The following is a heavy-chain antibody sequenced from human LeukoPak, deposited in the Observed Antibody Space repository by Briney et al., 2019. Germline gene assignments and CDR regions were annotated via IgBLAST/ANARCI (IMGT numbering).Heavy chain of an antibody. J-gene: IGHJ3*02. Sequence: GASVTVSYKPSRRTFSSYAISWVRQAPGQGLEWMGGIIPIFGTANYAQKFQGRVTITADESTSTAYMELSSLRSEDTAVYYCARDPDMTASDAFDIWGQGTMVTVSS. CDR1: RRTFSSYA. CDR2: IIPIFGTA. V-gene: IGHV1-69*13. D-gene: IGHD3-9*01. CDR3: ARDPDMTASDAFDI.